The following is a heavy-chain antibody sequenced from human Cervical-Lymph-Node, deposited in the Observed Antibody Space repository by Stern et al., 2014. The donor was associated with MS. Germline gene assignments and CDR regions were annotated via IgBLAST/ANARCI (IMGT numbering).Heavy chain of an antibody. J-gene: IGHJ4*02. CDR2: ISHSGTT. CDR3: ARHDRIALGTAIGN. CDR1: GVSISSDAYY. V-gene: IGHV4-39*01. Sequence: VQLVESGPGLVRPSDTLSLICSVSGVSISSDAYYWGWVRQSPGQGLEWIGSISHSGTTFYKTSLKSRGTISADTAKNEFSRKLRSVTAADTALYFCARHDRIALGTAIGNWGQGTLVTVSP. D-gene: IGHD2-21*02.